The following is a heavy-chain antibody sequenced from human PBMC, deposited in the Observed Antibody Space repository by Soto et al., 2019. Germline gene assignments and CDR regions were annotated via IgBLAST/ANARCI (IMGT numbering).Heavy chain of an antibody. D-gene: IGHD3-10*01. CDR2: IYSGGST. CDR1: GFTVSSNY. CDR3: ARDPTHYYGSGSYFVFYGMDV. Sequence: PGGSLRLSCAASGFTVSSNYMSWVRQAPGKGLEWVSVIYSGGSTYYADSVKGRFTISRDNSKNTLYLQMNSLRAEDTAVYYCARDPTHYYGSGSYFVFYGMDVWGQGTTVTVSS. J-gene: IGHJ6*02. V-gene: IGHV3-66*01.